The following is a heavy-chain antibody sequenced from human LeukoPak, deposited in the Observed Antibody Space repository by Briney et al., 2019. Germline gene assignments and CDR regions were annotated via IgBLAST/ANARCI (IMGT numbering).Heavy chain of an antibody. V-gene: IGHV6-1*01. CDR3: ARVPDYGDLDDAFDI. Sequence: SQTLSLTCAISGDSVSSNSAAWNWLRQSPSRGLEWLGRTYYRSKWYNDYAVSVKSRITINPDTSKNQFSLQLNSVTPEEAAGYYCARVPDYGDLDDAFDIWGQGTMVTVSS. J-gene: IGHJ3*02. CDR1: GDSVSSNSAA. CDR2: TYYRSKWYN. D-gene: IGHD4-17*01.